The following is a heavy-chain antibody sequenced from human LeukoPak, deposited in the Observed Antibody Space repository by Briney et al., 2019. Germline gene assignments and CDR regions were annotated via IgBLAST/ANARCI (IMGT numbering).Heavy chain of an antibody. V-gene: IGHV3-30-3*01. Sequence: PGGALRLSCAASGFTFSSYAMHWVRQAPGKGLEWVAVISYDGSNKYYADSVKGRFTISRDNSKNTLYLQMNSLRAEDTAVYYCARVKEMVRAFFDYWGQGTLVTVSP. J-gene: IGHJ4*02. D-gene: IGHD3-10*01. CDR3: ARVKEMVRAFFDY. CDR1: GFTFSSYA. CDR2: ISYDGSNK.